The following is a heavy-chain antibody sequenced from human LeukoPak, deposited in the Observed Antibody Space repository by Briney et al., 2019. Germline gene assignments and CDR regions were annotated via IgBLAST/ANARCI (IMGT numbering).Heavy chain of an antibody. CDR3: ASPIITGTTFDY. Sequence: GGSLRLSCAASGFTFSDYYMSWIRQAPVKGLEWVSYISSSGSTINYADSVKGRFTISRDNAKNSLYLQMNSLRAEDTAVYYCASPIITGTTFDYWGQGTLVTVSS. CDR2: ISSSGSTI. V-gene: IGHV3-11*01. J-gene: IGHJ4*02. D-gene: IGHD1-7*01. CDR1: GFTFSDYY.